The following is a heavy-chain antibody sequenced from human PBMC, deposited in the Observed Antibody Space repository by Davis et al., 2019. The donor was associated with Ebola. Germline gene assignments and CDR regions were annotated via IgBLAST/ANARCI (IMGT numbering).Heavy chain of an antibody. D-gene: IGHD3-10*01. CDR1: GFTFSSSG. V-gene: IGHV3-33*06. J-gene: IGHJ6*02. Sequence: GESLKISCVASGFTFSSSGMHWVRQAPGKGLEWVAIIWFDGSNINYGESVKGRFTISRDNSKNTLYLQMNSLRAEDTAEYYCAKNYLPYGSGTPANYGMNVWGQGTTVTVSS. CDR3: AKNYLPYGSGTPANYGMNV. CDR2: IWFDGSNI.